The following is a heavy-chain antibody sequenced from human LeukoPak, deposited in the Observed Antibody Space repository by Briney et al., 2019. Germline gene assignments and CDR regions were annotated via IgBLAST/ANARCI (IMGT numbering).Heavy chain of an antibody. D-gene: IGHD6-19*01. CDR1: GYSFTSYW. V-gene: IGHV5-51*01. Sequence: GESLHISCKGSGYSFTSYWIGWVRQMPGKGLEWMGIIYPGDSNTRYSPSFQGQVTISADKSISTAYLQWSSLKASDTAMYYCARPKDYSSGWYAFDYWGQGTLVTVSS. J-gene: IGHJ4*02. CDR3: ARPKDYSSGWYAFDY. CDR2: IYPGDSNT.